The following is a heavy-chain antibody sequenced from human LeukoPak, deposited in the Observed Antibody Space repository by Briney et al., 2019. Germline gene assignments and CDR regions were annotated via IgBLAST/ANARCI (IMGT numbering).Heavy chain of an antibody. CDR1: GFTFSNYA. CDR2: ISGSGGST. CDR3: AKAAGERYCGSTSCYGREDY. D-gene: IGHD2-2*01. J-gene: IGHJ4*02. Sequence: GGSLRLSCAASGFTFSNYAMSWVRQAPGKGLEWVSGISGSGGSTYYADSVKGRLTISSDNSKNTLYLQMNSLRAEDTAVYYCAKAAGERYCGSTSCYGREDYWGQGTLVTVSS. V-gene: IGHV3-23*01.